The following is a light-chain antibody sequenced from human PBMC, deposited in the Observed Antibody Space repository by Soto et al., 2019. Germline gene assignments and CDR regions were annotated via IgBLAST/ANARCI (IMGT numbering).Light chain of an antibody. J-gene: IGKJ1*01. Sequence: IQLPQSQSSLSASVGDSVPITCRASQGVSSYLNWYQQKPGKAPKLLIYAASSLQSGVPSRFSGSGSGTEFTLTISSLEPEDFATYYCQHYNTYPWTFGQGTKVDIK. CDR1: QGVSSY. CDR2: AAS. V-gene: IGKV1-9*01. CDR3: QHYNTYPWT.